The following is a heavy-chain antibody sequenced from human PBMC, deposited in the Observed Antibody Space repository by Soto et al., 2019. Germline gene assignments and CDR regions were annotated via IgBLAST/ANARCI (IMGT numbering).Heavy chain of an antibody. CDR2: ISYDGSNR. CDR3: AKDLYGSETYTYYGMDV. J-gene: IGHJ6*02. D-gene: IGHD3-10*01. CDR1: GFTCSGFG. Sequence: PGGSLRLSCAASGFTCSGFGMRWVRQAPGKGLEWVAVISYDGSNRFYADSVKGRFTISRDNSKNTLYLQMNSLRPEDTAVYYCAKDLYGSETYTYYGMDVWGQGTTVTVSS. V-gene: IGHV3-30*18.